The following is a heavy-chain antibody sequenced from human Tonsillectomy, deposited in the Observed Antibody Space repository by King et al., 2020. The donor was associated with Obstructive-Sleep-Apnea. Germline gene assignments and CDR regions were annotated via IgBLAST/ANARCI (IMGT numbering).Heavy chain of an antibody. CDR1: GVSLSTIGVG. V-gene: IGHV2-5*01. CDR2: ISCYDDK. J-gene: IGHJ5*02. Sequence: ITLKESGPTLVKPTQTLTLTCTFSGVSLSTIGVGGGWIRQPPGKALEVVALISCYDDKRYSTSLKIRPTITKDPSKNQGVRTMTNMDPVDTATYYCAHRYYYDSSGFSGFDPWGQGTLVTVSS. D-gene: IGHD3-22*01. CDR3: AHRYYYDSSGFSGFDP.